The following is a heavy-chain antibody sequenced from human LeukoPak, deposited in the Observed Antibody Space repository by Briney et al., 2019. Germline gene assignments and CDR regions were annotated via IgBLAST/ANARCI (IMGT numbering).Heavy chain of an antibody. J-gene: IGHJ3*02. CDR3: ARVTHRWPSLGAFDI. CDR2: IYYSGRT. V-gene: IGHV4-59*01. D-gene: IGHD4-23*01. CDR1: GGTISSYY. Sequence: SETLSLTCTVSGGTISSYYWSWVRQPPGKGLEWMGDIYYSGRTKYNPYLTSGGTILVKKNKKKLLLKQRTVTAADTAVYYCARVTHRWPSLGAFDIWGQGTMLTVSS.